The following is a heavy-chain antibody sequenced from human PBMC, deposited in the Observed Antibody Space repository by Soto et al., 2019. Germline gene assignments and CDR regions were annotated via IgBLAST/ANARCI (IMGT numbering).Heavy chain of an antibody. CDR3: ARGVVELRTSYYYYGMDV. CDR2: IIPMFGTP. D-gene: IGHD1-7*01. CDR1: GGTFRSYA. Sequence: GASVKVSCKASGGTFRSYAINWVRQAPGQGLEWMGGIIPMFGTPNYAQKFQGRVTITADESTRTAYMELSSLRSEDTAVYYCARGVVELRTSYYYYGMDVWGQGTTVTVSS. J-gene: IGHJ6*02. V-gene: IGHV1-69*13.